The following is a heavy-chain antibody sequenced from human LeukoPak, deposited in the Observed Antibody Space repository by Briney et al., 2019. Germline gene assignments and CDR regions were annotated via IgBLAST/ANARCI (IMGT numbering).Heavy chain of an antibody. CDR2: ISSSSSYT. D-gene: IGHD6-19*01. CDR1: EFTFSDYY. CDR3: ARDRNISVAGRSTSFDY. V-gene: IGHV3-11*05. Sequence: GGSLRLSCAASEFTFSDYYMNWIRQAPGKGLEWVSYISSSSSYTNYADSVKGRFTISRDNAKNSLYLQMNSLRAEDTAVYYCARDRNISVAGRSTSFDYWGQGTLVTVSS. J-gene: IGHJ4*02.